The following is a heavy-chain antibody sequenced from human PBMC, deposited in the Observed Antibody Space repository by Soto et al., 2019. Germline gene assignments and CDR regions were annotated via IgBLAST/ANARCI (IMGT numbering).Heavy chain of an antibody. Sequence: SETLSLTCTVSGDSISSYYWSWIRQPPGKGLEWIGYIYYSGSTNYNPSLKGRVTISVDASKNQFSLKLSSVTAADTAVYYCAGHNVSGYRGYGQADWGQGTPVTVSS. J-gene: IGHJ4*02. CDR1: GDSISSYY. CDR3: AGHNVSGYRGYGQAD. D-gene: IGHD5-12*01. CDR2: IYYSGST. V-gene: IGHV4-59*01.